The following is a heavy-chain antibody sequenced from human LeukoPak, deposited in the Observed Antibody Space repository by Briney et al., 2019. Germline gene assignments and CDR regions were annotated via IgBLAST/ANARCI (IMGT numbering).Heavy chain of an antibody. J-gene: IGHJ5*02. CDR3: ARRITMVRGVMGGWFDP. Sequence: ASVKVSRKASGYTFTSYAMHWVRQAPGQRLEWMGWINAGNGNTKYSQKFQGRVTITRDTSASTAYMELSSLRSEDTAVYYCARRITMVRGVMGGWFDPWGQGTLVTVSS. CDR1: GYTFTSYA. V-gene: IGHV1-3*01. CDR2: INAGNGNT. D-gene: IGHD3-10*01.